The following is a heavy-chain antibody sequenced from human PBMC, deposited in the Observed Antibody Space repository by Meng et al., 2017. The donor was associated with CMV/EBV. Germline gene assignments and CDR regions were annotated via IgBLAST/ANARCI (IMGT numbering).Heavy chain of an antibody. CDR2: ISGSGGST. CDR1: GFTFSSYA. J-gene: IGHJ6*02. V-gene: IGHV3-23*01. Sequence: SLKISCAASGFTFSSYAMSRVRQAPGKGLEWVSAISGSGGSTYHADSVKGRFTISRDNSKNTLYLQMNSLRAEDTAVYYCANGFRVGPYYYYGMDVWGQGTTVTVSS. D-gene: IGHD5-24*01. CDR3: ANGFRVGPYYYYGMDV.